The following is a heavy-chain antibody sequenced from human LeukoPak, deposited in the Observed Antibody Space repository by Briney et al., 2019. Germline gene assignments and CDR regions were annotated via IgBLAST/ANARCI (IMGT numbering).Heavy chain of an antibody. CDR2: INPNNGGT. Sequence: ASVKVSCKASGYTFTGYYMYWVRHAPAQGREWMGLINPNNGGTNYAQKFQGRVTMTRDTSISTAYMELSRLRSDDTVVYYCARDRARRYMDVWGKGTKVTVSS. J-gene: IGHJ6*03. V-gene: IGHV1-2*02. CDR1: GYTFTGYY. CDR3: ARDRARRYMDV.